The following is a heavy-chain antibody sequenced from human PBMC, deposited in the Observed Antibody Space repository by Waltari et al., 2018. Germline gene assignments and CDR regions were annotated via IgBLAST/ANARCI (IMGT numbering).Heavy chain of an antibody. CDR3: AAKIGGVRAFDI. CDR2: IVVGSGDT. D-gene: IGHD3-22*01. J-gene: IGHJ3*02. CDR1: GFTFTSSA. Sequence: QMQLVQSGPEVKKPGTSVKVSCKASGFTFTSSAMQWVRQARGQRLEWIGWIVVGSGDTNSAQKGQEIVTITWDMSTSAAYMVLSSLRSEDTAVYYCAAKIGGVRAFDIWGQGTMVTVSS. V-gene: IGHV1-58*02.